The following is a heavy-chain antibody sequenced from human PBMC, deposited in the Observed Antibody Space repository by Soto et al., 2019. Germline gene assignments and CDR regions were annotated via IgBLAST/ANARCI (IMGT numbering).Heavy chain of an antibody. V-gene: IGHV1-8*01. J-gene: IGHJ5*02. CDR1: GYTFTSYE. CDR2: MNPNSGKT. D-gene: IGHD4-17*01. CDR3: ARGIKYGAYSRWFDP. Sequence: QVQLVQSGAEVKKPGASVKVSCKASGYTFTSYEINWVRQATGQGLEYLGWMNPNSGKTAYVQKFQGRVTMTWDTSXXPAYRELSSLRSEDTAVYFCARGIKYGAYSRWFDPWGQGTLVTVSS.